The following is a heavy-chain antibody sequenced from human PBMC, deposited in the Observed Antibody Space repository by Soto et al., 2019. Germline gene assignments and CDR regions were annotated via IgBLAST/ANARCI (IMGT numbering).Heavy chain of an antibody. CDR3: ARDLIMIVAQP. D-gene: IGHD3-22*01. CDR1: GFTFSSYS. V-gene: IGHV3-21*01. CDR2: ISSSSYI. J-gene: IGHJ3*01. Sequence: EVQLVESGGGLVKPGGSLRLSCAASGFTFSSYSMNWVRQAPGKGLEWVSSISSSSYIYYADSVKGRFTISRDNAKNSLYLQMNSLRAEDTAVHYCARDLIMIVAQPWGQGTMVTVSS.